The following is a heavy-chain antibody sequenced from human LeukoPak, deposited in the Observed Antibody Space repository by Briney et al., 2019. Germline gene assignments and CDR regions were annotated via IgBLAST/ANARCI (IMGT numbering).Heavy chain of an antibody. Sequence: GGSLRLSCAASGVPLCNYAMPWIRQAPGKGLQWVSVISGDGESTYYTDSVRGRFTISRDNSKNTMYLQMNNLRAEDTAIYYCAKDRDCSSTGCYVFANWGQGTLVTVSS. D-gene: IGHD2-2*01. CDR3: AKDRDCSSTGCYVFAN. CDR2: ISGDGEST. J-gene: IGHJ4*02. V-gene: IGHV3-23*01. CDR1: GVPLCNYA.